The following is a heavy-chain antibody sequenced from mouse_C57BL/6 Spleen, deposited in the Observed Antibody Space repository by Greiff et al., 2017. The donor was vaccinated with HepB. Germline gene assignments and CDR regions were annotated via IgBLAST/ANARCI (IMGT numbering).Heavy chain of an antibody. D-gene: IGHD2-2*01. CDR2: ISSGSSTI. CDR1: GFTFSDYG. Sequence: DVKLVESGGGLVKPGGSLKLSCAASGFTFSDYGMHWVRQAPEKGLEWVAYISSGSSTIYYADTVKGRFTISRDNAKNTLFLQMTSLRSEDTAMYYCANMVTTGYYAMDYWGQGTSVTVSS. CDR3: ANMVTTGYYAMDY. J-gene: IGHJ4*01. V-gene: IGHV5-17*01.